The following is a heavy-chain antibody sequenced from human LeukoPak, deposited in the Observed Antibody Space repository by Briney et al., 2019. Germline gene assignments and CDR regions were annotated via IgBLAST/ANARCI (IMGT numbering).Heavy chain of an antibody. CDR1: GGTFSSYA. CDR3: ARARITMVRGVGGNWFDP. Sequence: ASVKVSCKASGGTFSSYAISWVRQAPGQGLEWTGGIIPIFGTANYAQKFQGRVTITADKSTSTAYMELSSLRSEDTAVYYCARARITMVRGVGGNWFDPWGQGTLVTVSS. J-gene: IGHJ5*02. D-gene: IGHD3-10*01. V-gene: IGHV1-69*06. CDR2: IIPIFGTA.